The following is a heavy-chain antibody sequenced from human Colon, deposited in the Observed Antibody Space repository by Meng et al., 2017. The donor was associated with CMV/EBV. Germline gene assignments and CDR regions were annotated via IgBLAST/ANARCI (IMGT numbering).Heavy chain of an antibody. D-gene: IGHD1-1*01. J-gene: IGHJ4*02. Sequence: ASGFPVRSYGVHWVRQAPGRGLEWMAYIRHDGNTKYYADSLKGRFTVSRDNSKNTVYLQMDSLRVDDTAVYYCAKEGVEIEPFFDYWGQGTLVTVSS. V-gene: IGHV3-30*02. CDR3: AKEGVEIEPFFDY. CDR2: IRHDGNTK. CDR1: GFPVRSYG.